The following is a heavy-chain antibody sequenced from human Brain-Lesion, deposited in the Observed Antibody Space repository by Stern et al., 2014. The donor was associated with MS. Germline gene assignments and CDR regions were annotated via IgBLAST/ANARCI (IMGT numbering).Heavy chain of an antibody. CDR1: GGSISSGGYY. CDR3: ARGRVVPGFQYYATDV. J-gene: IGHJ6*02. D-gene: IGHD2-2*01. V-gene: IGHV4-61*02. CDR2: IFNSGST. Sequence: MQLVESGPGLVKPSQTLSLSCTVSGGSISSGGYYWSWIRQPAGKGLEWIGRIFNSGSTSYNPPLKSRVTISIDTSKNPFFPRLNSMTAADTAVYYCARGRVVPGFQYYATDVWGQGTTVIVSS.